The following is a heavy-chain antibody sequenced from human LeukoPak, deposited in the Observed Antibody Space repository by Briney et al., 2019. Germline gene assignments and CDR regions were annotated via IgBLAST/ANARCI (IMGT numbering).Heavy chain of an antibody. D-gene: IGHD2-15*01. CDR1: GFTVSSNY. J-gene: IGHJ4*02. CDR3: AKDKAAPGHCSGGACYSDY. V-gene: IGHV3-53*01. Sequence: GGSLRLSCAASGFTVSSNYMNWVRQAPGKGLEWVSVIYSGGSTYYTDYVKGRFTISRDNSKNTLDLQMNSLRVEDTAVYYCAKDKAAPGHCSGGACYSDYWGQGTLVTVSS. CDR2: IYSGGST.